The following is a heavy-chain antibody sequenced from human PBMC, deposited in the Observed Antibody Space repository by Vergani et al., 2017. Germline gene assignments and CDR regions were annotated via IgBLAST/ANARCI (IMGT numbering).Heavy chain of an antibody. CDR2: IYDNEIT. Sequence: QVQLQESGPGLVKPSETLSLTCIVSGGSISSRSSYWGWVRQLPGKGLEWIGSIYDNEITYYNPSLKSRVTISVDTSKNQFSLKLRSVTAADTAVYFCARVGHLVAVTGEGPSLDLWGRGTLVTVSS. D-gene: IGHD2-21*02. CDR3: ARVGHLVAVTGEGPSLDL. CDR1: GGSISSRSSY. J-gene: IGHJ2*01. V-gene: IGHV4-39*01.